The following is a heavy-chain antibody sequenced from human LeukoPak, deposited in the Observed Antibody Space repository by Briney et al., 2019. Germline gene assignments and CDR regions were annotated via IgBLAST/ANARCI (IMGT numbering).Heavy chain of an antibody. CDR1: GGSVDSYY. V-gene: IGHV4-59*02. CDR3: ARDPRWLTPDCTSTSCYENYFDP. J-gene: IGHJ5*02. D-gene: IGHD2-2*01. CDR2: IYHSGSA. Sequence: PSETLSLTCTVSGGSVDSYYWTWIRQSPGKGLEWIGSIYHSGSAHYNPSLKSRVTISVETSKNQFSLKMYSVTAADTAVYYCARDPRWLTPDCTSTSCYENYFDPWGQGTLVTVSS.